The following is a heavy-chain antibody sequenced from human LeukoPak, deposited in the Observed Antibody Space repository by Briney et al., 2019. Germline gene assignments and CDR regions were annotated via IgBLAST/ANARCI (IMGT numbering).Heavy chain of an antibody. Sequence: PGGSLRLSCAVSGFTFSSYAMNWVRQAPGKGLEWVSGISGSGAGTYYADSVKGRFTISRDNSKNTLSLQMNSLRADDTAVYYCAKDSWRDQLPFIFDYWGQGILVTVSS. J-gene: IGHJ4*02. CDR2: ISGSGAGT. V-gene: IGHV3-23*01. CDR1: GFTFSSYA. D-gene: IGHD2-2*01. CDR3: AKDSWRDQLPFIFDY.